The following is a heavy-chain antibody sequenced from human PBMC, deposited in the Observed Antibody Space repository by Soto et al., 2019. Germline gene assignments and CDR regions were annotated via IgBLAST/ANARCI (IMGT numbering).Heavy chain of an antibody. CDR1: GFTFSSYG. CDR3: ARDGGYSYGLTWFVP. CDR2: IWYDGSNK. D-gene: IGHD5-18*01. V-gene: IGHV3-33*01. J-gene: IGHJ5*02. Sequence: QVQLVESGGGVVQPGRSLRLSCAASGFTFSSYGMHWVRQAPGKGLEWVAVIWYDGSNKYYADSVKGRFTISRDNSKNTLYLQMNSLRAEDTAVYYCARDGGYSYGLTWFVPWGQGTLVTVSS.